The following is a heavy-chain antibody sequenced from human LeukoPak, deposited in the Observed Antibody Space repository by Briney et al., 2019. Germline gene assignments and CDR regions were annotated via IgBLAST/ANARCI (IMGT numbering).Heavy chain of an antibody. CDR2: IYPGDSDT. Sequence: GESLKISCKGSGYSFTSYWIGWVRQMPGKGLEWMGIIYPGDSDTRYSPSFQGQVTISADKSISTAYLQWSSLKASDTAMYYCARLATMIVVGPYAFDIWGQGTMVTVSS. CDR1: GYSFTSYW. D-gene: IGHD3-22*01. V-gene: IGHV5-51*01. J-gene: IGHJ3*02. CDR3: ARLATMIVVGPYAFDI.